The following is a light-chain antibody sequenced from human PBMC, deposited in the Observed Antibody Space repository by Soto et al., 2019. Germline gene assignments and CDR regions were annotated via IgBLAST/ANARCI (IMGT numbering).Light chain of an antibody. Sequence: EIVMTQSPATLSVSPGERATLSCRASQSVSSNLAWYQQKPGQAPRLLIYGASTRATGSPARLSGSGSGKEFTLTISSTQSEDFAGYYCQQYNNWPPWTFGQGTKVEIK. CDR2: GAS. CDR3: QQYNNWPPWT. J-gene: IGKJ1*01. CDR1: QSVSSN. V-gene: IGKV3-15*01.